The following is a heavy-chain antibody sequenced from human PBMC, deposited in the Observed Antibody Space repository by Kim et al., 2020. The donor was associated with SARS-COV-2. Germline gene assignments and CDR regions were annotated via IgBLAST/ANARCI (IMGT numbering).Heavy chain of an antibody. CDR1: GFTFSSYG. J-gene: IGHJ6*02. D-gene: IGHD2-2*01. CDR3: AREFRVPAALYYYYYGMDV. Sequence: GGSLRLSCAASGFTFSSYGMHWVRQAPGKGLEWVEVIWYDGSNKYYADSVKGRFTISRDNSKNTLYLQMNSLRAEDTAVYYCAREFRVPAALYYYYYGMDVWGQGTTVTVFS. V-gene: IGHV3-33*01. CDR2: IWYDGSNK.